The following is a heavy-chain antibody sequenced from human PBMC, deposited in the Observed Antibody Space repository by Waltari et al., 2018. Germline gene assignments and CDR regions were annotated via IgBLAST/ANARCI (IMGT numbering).Heavy chain of an antibody. J-gene: IGHJ4*02. CDR3: ARIKESGRSRMGPFDY. D-gene: IGHD1-26*01. Sequence: QVQLVQSGAEVKKPGSSVNVSCKASGATFNTYALTWVRQAPGQGLGWMGGIIPVFGTANYAQKFRGRVTITADESTSTVYMEVSSLTSEDTAVYYCARIKESGRSRMGPFDYWGQGTLVTVSS. V-gene: IGHV1-69*01. CDR1: GATFNTYA. CDR2: IIPVFGTA.